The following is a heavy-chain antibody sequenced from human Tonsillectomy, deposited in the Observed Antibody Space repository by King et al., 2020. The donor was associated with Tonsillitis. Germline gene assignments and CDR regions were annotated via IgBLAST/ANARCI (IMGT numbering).Heavy chain of an antibody. Sequence: VQLQQWGAGLLKPSETLSLTCAVYGGSFSGYFWSWIRQPPGKGLEWIGKINHSGSANYNPSLKGRVTISVDTSKTQFSLNLSSVTAADTAVYYCAIYSASSLSFHHWGQGTLVTVSS. CDR3: AIYSASSLSFHH. CDR1: GGSFSGYF. CDR2: INHSGSA. V-gene: IGHV4-34*01. J-gene: IGHJ1*01. D-gene: IGHD6-6*01.